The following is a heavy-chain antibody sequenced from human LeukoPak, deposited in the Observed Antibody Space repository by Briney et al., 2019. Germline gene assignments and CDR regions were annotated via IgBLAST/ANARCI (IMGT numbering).Heavy chain of an antibody. Sequence: PSETLSLTCAVSGYSISSGYYWGWIRQPPGKGLEWIGSIYHSGSTYYNPSLKIRVTISVDTSKNQFSLKLSSVTAADTAVYYCARRSIPSDYWGQGTLVTVSS. V-gene: IGHV4-38-2*01. J-gene: IGHJ4*02. CDR1: GYSISSGYY. D-gene: IGHD6-6*01. CDR2: IYHSGST. CDR3: ARRSIPSDY.